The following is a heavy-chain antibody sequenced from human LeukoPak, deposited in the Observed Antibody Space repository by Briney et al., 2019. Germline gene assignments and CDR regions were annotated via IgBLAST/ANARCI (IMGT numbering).Heavy chain of an antibody. CDR1: GFAVSSNY. V-gene: IGHV3-53*01. D-gene: IGHD3-10*01. Sequence: GGSLRLSCAASGFAVSSNYMSWVRQAPGKGLEWVSVIYSDGRTYYADSVKGRFTISRDISKNTLFLQMTSLRAEDTAVYYCAKLKGWYGEGYFDYWGQGTLVAVSS. CDR3: AKLKGWYGEGYFDY. J-gene: IGHJ4*02. CDR2: IYSDGRT.